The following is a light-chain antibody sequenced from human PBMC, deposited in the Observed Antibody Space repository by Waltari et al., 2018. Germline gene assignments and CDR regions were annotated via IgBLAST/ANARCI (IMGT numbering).Light chain of an antibody. Sequence: DIQMTQSPSSLSASVGDRVTITCRASQTITNYLNWYQQIPGKAPKLLIYAASTLQSGVPSRCSGSGSGSDFTLTISSLQPEDFASYYCQQTYNTPWTFGQGTNVELK. CDR1: QTITNY. V-gene: IGKV1-39*01. CDR2: AAS. J-gene: IGKJ1*01. CDR3: QQTYNTPWT.